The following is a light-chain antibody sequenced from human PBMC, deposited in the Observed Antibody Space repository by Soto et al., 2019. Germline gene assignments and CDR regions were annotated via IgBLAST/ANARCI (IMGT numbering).Light chain of an antibody. CDR3: HQYGSSPGT. CDR1: QSVSSSY. CDR2: GAS. V-gene: IGKV3-20*01. J-gene: IGKJ1*01. Sequence: EIVLTQSPGTLSLSPGERATLSCRASQSVSSSYLAWYQQKPGQAPRLLIYGASSRATGIPDRFSGSGSGTDFTLTISRLAPEDFAVYYCHQYGSSPGTFGQGTKVEI.